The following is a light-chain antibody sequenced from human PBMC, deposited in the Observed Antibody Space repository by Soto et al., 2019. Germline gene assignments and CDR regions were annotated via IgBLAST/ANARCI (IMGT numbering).Light chain of an antibody. J-gene: IGLJ1*01. V-gene: IGLV2-14*03. CDR2: EVS. CDR1: SSDIGSYKH. CDR3: SSYASSRSYV. Sequence: QSVLTQPVSVSGSPGQSVTISCTGTSSDIGSYKHVSWYQQYPGKAPKLMIYEVSDRPSGVSNRFSGSKSGNTASLTISGLQAEDEADYYCSSYASSRSYVFGTGTKSPS.